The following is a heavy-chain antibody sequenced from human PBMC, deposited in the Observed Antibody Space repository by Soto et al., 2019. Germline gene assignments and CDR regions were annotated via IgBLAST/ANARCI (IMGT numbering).Heavy chain of an antibody. CDR1: GYTFTKYY. D-gene: IGHD3-3*01. Sequence: QVQLVQSGTEVKKPGASLKISCKTSGYTFTKYYMHWMRQAPGQGLEWMGIINPSGGATSYAQKVQGRVTMTSETSTNTLYMELSDLRSEDTAVYYCARDTELRGTILGLVIMWKYNWSDTWGQGTLVTVSS. CDR2: INPSGGAT. CDR3: ARDTELRGTILGLVIMWKYNWSDT. J-gene: IGHJ5*02. V-gene: IGHV1-46*03.